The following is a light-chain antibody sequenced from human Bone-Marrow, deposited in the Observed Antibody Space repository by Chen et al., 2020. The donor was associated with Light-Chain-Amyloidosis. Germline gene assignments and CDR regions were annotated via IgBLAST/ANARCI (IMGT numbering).Light chain of an antibody. V-gene: IGLV3-25*03. CDR3: QSADSSGTYEVI. CDR1: DLPTKY. Sequence: SYELTQPPSVSVSPGQTARITCSGDDLPTKYAYWYQQKPGQAPVLVIHRDTERPSGISERFSGSRSGTTATLPIRGVQAEDEADYHCQSADSSGTYEVIFGGGTKLTVL. J-gene: IGLJ2*01. CDR2: RDT.